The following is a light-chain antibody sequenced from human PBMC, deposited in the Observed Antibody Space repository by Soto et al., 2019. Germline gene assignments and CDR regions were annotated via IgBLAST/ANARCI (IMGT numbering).Light chain of an antibody. V-gene: IGKV3-20*01. CDR2: GAS. Sequence: EIVLTQSPGTLSLSPGETATLSCRASQSVSSNYLAWYQQKPGQAPRLLIYGASSRATGVPDRFSGSGSGTDFILTISRLEPEDFAVYFCHRYSTSPILTFGPGTRLDI. CDR3: HRYSTSPILT. CDR1: QSVSSNY. J-gene: IGKJ3*01.